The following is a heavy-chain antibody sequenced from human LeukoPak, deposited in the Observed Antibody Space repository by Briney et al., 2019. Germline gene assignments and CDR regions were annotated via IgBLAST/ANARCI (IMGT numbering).Heavy chain of an antibody. V-gene: IGHV1-8*01. CDR1: GYTFTSYD. CDR3: ARGYRVVPAAINY. J-gene: IGHJ4*02. D-gene: IGHD2-2*01. Sequence: ASVKVSCKASGYTFTSYDINWVRQATGQGLEWMGWMNPNSGNTGYAQKFQGRVTMTRNTSISTAYMELSSLRSEDTAVCYCARGYRVVPAAINYWGQGTLVTVSS. CDR2: MNPNSGNT.